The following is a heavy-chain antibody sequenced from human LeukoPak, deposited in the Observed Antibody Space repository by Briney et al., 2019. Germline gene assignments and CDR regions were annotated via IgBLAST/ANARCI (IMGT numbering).Heavy chain of an antibody. CDR3: ARTVRSSGWYGDY. Sequence: GGSLRLSCAASGFTFDEYGMSWVRQAPGKGLEWVSGINWNGGSTGYVDSVKGRFTISRDNAKNSLYPQMNSLRAEDTALYYCARTVRSSGWYGDYWGQGTLVTVSS. D-gene: IGHD6-19*01. V-gene: IGHV3-20*04. CDR2: INWNGGST. CDR1: GFTFDEYG. J-gene: IGHJ4*02.